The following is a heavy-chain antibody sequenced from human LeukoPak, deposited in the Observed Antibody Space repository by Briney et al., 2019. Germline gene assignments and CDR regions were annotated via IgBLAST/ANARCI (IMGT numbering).Heavy chain of an antibody. CDR3: ARDSTVTTIYYYYYYYMDV. CDR2: ISYDGSNK. J-gene: IGHJ6*03. D-gene: IGHD4-17*01. CDR1: GFTFSSYG. Sequence: GGSLRLSCAASGFTFSSYGMHWVRQAPGKGLEWVAVISYDGSNKYYADSVKGRFTISRDNAKNSLYLQMNSLRAEDTAVYYCARDSTVTTIYYYYYYYMDVWGKGTTVTVSS. V-gene: IGHV3-30*03.